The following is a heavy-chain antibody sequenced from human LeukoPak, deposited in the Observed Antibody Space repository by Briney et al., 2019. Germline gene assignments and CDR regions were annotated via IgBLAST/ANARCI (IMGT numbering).Heavy chain of an antibody. CDR2: INPNSGGT. J-gene: IGHJ4*02. CDR3: AGDRSTLGFRQFDY. D-gene: IGHD1-26*01. Sequence: GASVKLSCKASDASFTTDYVHWVRQAPGQGLEWMGWINPNSGGTAYAQRFQGRVTMARDTSISTAYMEVSSPTSDDTAVYYCAGDRSTLGFRQFDYWGQGTLVTVSS. V-gene: IGHV1-2*02. CDR1: DASFTTDY.